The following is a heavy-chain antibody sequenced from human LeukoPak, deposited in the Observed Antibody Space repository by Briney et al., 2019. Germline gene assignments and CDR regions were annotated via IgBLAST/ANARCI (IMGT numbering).Heavy chain of an antibody. Sequence: SETLSLTCAVSGGSISSGNWWSWVRQPPGKGLEWIGEIYHRGSTNYNPSLETRITISLDKSKNQFSLRLSSVTAADTAVYYCARNGNYCIDVWGKGTTVTVSS. D-gene: IGHD2-8*01. CDR1: GGSISSGNW. V-gene: IGHV4-4*02. CDR3: ARNGNYCIDV. CDR2: IYHRGST. J-gene: IGHJ6*03.